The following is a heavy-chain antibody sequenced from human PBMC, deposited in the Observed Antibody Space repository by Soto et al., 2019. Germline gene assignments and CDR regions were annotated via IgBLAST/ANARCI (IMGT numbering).Heavy chain of an antibody. D-gene: IGHD2-2*01. CDR3: ARVVPAAYYFDY. J-gene: IGHJ4*02. CDR1: GGTFSSYA. V-gene: IGHV1-69*13. Sequence: SVKVSCKASGGTFSSYAISWVRQAPGQGLEWMGGIIPIFGTANYAQKFQGRVTITADESTSTAYMELSSLRSEDTAVYYCARVVPAAYYFDYWGQGTLVTVSS. CDR2: IIPIFGTA.